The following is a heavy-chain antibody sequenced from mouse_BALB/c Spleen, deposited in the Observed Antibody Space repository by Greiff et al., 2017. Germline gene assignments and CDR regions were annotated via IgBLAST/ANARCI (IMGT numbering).Heavy chain of an antibody. V-gene: IGHV14-1*02. Sequence: EVQLQQSGAELVRPGALVKLSCKASGFNIKDYYMHWVKQRPEQGLEWIGWIDPENGNTIYDPKFQGKASITADTSSNTAYLQLSSLTSEDTAVYYCASMGELRSAYWGQGTLVTVSA. J-gene: IGHJ3*01. CDR1: GFNIKDYY. D-gene: IGHD1-1*01. CDR2: IDPENGNT. CDR3: ASMGELRSAY.